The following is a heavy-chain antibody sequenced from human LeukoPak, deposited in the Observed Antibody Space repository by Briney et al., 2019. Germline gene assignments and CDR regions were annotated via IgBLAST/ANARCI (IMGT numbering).Heavy chain of an antibody. CDR2: INHSGST. CDR1: GGSFSGYY. Sequence: SETLSLTCAVYGGSFSGYYWSWLRQPPGKGLEWIGGINHSGSTNYNPSLKSRVTISVDTSKNQFSLKLSSVTAADTAVYYCASQLSKTHNWFDPWGQGTLVTVSS. D-gene: IGHD2-2*01. CDR3: ASQLSKTHNWFDP. J-gene: IGHJ5*02. V-gene: IGHV4-34*01.